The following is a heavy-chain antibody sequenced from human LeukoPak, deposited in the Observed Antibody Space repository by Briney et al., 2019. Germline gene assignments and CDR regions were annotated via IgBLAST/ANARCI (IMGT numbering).Heavy chain of an antibody. J-gene: IGHJ4*02. D-gene: IGHD1-1*01. CDR3: ARDRDTTFLRADY. V-gene: IGHV3-48*03. Sequence: PGGSLRLSCAASGFTFSNFGMNWVRQAPGKGLEWISYISSRSSTIFYADSVKGRFTISRDNAKNSLYLQMNNLRAEDTAIYYCARDRDTTFLRADYWGQGTLVTVSS. CDR2: ISSRSSTI. CDR1: GFTFSNFG.